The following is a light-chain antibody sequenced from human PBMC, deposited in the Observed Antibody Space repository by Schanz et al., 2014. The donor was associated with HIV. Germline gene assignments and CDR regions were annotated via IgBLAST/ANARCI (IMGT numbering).Light chain of an antibody. CDR3: QSYDSGLSGIR. Sequence: QSVLTQPPSVSGAPGQRVTISCTGSSSNIGAGYDVHWYKQLPETAPKLLMFGNNNRPSGVPDRNSGSKSGTSASLAITGRLAEDEADYYCQSYDSGLSGIRFGGGTKLTVL. CDR1: SSNIGAGYD. J-gene: IGLJ2*01. CDR2: GNN. V-gene: IGLV1-40*01.